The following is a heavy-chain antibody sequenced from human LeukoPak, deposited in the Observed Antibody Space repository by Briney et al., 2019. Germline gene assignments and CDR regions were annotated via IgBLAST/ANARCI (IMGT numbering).Heavy chain of an antibody. CDR1: GFTFSSYW. Sequence: PGGSLRLSCAASGFTFSSYWMHWVRQAPGKGLLWVSRINGDGSSTSYADSVKGRFTISRDNAKNTLYLQMNSLRAEDTAVYYCTRGCSGGGCYSGFDYWGHGILVTVSS. J-gene: IGHJ4*01. CDR3: TRGCSGGGCYSGFDY. V-gene: IGHV3-74*01. D-gene: IGHD2-15*01. CDR2: INGDGSST.